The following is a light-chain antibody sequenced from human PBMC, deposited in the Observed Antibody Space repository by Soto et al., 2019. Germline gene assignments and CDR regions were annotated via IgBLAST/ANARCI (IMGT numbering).Light chain of an antibody. Sequence: DIQMTQSPSSLSASVGDRVTITCRASQGMRNDLGWYQQKPGKAPNLLIYAASSLHSGVPSRFSGSGSGTDFTLTISSLEPEDSAVYYCQQRHMWPITFGQGTRLEIK. CDR1: QGMRND. CDR2: AAS. V-gene: IGKV1-17*01. J-gene: IGKJ5*01. CDR3: QQRHMWPIT.